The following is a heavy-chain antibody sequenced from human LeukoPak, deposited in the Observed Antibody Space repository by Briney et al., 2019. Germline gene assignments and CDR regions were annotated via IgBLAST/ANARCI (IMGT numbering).Heavy chain of an antibody. CDR3: ARAPSEIGGYYPEYFRH. D-gene: IGHD3-22*01. J-gene: IGHJ1*01. Sequence: GASLRLSCAASGFTFSSYWMHWVRQAPGKGQVWVSRIKSDGSTNYADSVKGRFTISRDNAKNTVSLQMNSLRAEDTGVYYCARAPSEIGGYYPEYFRHWGQGTLVTVSS. V-gene: IGHV3-74*01. CDR1: GFTFSSYW. CDR2: IKSDGST.